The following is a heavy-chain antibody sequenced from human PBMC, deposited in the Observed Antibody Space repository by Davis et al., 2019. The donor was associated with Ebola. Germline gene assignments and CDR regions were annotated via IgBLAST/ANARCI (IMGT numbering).Heavy chain of an antibody. CDR2: IYYSGSA. CDR3: ARSGLYYDSRGFDP. V-gene: IGHV4-61*03. J-gene: IGHJ5*02. Sequence: MPSETLSLTCTVSGASVSSGAFYWSWIRQPPGKGLEWIGYIYYSGSAKYSPSLGSRVTMSADTSKNHFSLRLRSVTAADTAVYYCARSGLYYDSRGFDPWGQGTLVTVSS. CDR1: GASVSSGAFY. D-gene: IGHD3-22*01.